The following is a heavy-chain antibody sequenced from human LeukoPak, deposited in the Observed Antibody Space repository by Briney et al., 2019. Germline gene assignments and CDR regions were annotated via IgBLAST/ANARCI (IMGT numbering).Heavy chain of an antibody. D-gene: IGHD4-17*01. CDR1: GFTFSSYW. J-gene: IGHJ2*01. Sequence: GGSLRLSCAASGFTFSSYWMTWVRQAPGKGLEWVGNIKGDGSEKYYVDSVKGRFTISRDNAKNSLYLQMNSLRAEDTAVYYCARDYGDYWYFDLWGRGTLVTVSS. CDR2: IKGDGSEK. CDR3: ARDYGDYWYFDL. V-gene: IGHV3-7*03.